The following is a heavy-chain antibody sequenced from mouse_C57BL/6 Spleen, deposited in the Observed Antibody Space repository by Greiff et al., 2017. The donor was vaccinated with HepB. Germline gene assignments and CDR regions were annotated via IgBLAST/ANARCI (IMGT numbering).Heavy chain of an antibody. CDR1: GFTFSSYT. J-gene: IGHJ3*01. D-gene: IGHD1-1*01. V-gene: IGHV5-9*01. Sequence: EVMLVESGGGLVKPGGSLKLSCAASGFTFSSYTMSWVRQTPEKRLEWVATISGGGGNTYYPDSVKGRFTISRDNAKNTLYLQMSSLRSEDTALYYFARPRSSGSSYGAYWGQPTLVTVSA. CDR2: ISGGGGNT. CDR3: ARPRSSGSSYGAY.